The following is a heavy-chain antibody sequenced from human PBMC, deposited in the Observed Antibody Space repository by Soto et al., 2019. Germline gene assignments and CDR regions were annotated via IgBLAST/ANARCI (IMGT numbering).Heavy chain of an antibody. V-gene: IGHV5-10-1*01. CDR3: ARHYYYRMDV. J-gene: IGHJ6*02. CDR2: IDPSDSYT. Sequence: GESLKISCKGSEYSFTSYWISWVGQMPGKGLEWMGRIDPSDSYTNYSPSFQGHVTISADKSISTAYLQWSSLKASDPAMYYCARHYYYRMDVWGQGTTVTVSS. CDR1: EYSFTSYW.